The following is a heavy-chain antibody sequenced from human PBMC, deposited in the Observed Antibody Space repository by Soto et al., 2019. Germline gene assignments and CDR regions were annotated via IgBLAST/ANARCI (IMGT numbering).Heavy chain of an antibody. CDR2: IYYSGST. CDR3: ARDLPINWLPQLQPVAHAFDI. J-gene: IGHJ3*02. D-gene: IGHD5-18*01. V-gene: IGHV4-31*03. Sequence: TLSLTCTVSGGSISSGGYYWSWIRQQPGKGLEWIGYIYYSGSTYYNPSLKSRVTISVDTSNNQFSLKLSSVTAADTAVYYCARDLPINWLPQLQPVAHAFDIWGQGTMVTVS. CDR1: GGSISSGGYY.